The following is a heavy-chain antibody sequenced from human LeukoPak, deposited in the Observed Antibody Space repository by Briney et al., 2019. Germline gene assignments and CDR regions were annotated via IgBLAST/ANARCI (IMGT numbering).Heavy chain of an antibody. Sequence: GGSLRLSCAASGFTFDDYAMHWVWQAPGKGLEWVSGISWNSGSIGYADSVKGRFTISRDNAKNSLYLQMNSLRAEDTALYYCAKDIGIGAMAPFDYWGQGTLVTVSS. D-gene: IGHD5-18*01. CDR2: ISWNSGSI. CDR1: GFTFDDYA. V-gene: IGHV3-9*01. CDR3: AKDIGIGAMAPFDY. J-gene: IGHJ4*02.